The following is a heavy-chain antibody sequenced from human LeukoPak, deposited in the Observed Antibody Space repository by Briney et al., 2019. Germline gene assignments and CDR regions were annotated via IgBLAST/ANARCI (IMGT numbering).Heavy chain of an antibody. CDR2: INHSGSV. V-gene: IGHV4-34*01. D-gene: IGHD4/OR15-4a*01. Sequence: PSETLSLTCAVDGGSISGYHWSWVRQPPGEGLEWIGEINHSGSVNYNPSLKSRVTITVDTSKNPFSLKLSSVTAADTAMYSCARGIYGDDYFDYWGQGTPVTVFS. J-gene: IGHJ4*02. CDR3: ARGIYGDDYFDY. CDR1: GGSISGYH.